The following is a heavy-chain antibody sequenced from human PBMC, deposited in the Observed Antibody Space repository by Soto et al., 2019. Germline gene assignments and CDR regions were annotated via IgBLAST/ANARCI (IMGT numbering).Heavy chain of an antibody. J-gene: IGHJ5*02. CDR1: GGSIGSYY. V-gene: IGHV4-59*01. Sequence: PXATLSLTFVVSGGSIGSYYWSWIRQPPGKGLEWIGYIYYSGSTNYNPSLKSRVTISVDTSKNQFSLKLSSVTAADTAVYYCARGTKVTTGFGFDPWGQGTLVTVSS. D-gene: IGHD4-17*01. CDR3: ARGTKVTTGFGFDP. CDR2: IYYSGST.